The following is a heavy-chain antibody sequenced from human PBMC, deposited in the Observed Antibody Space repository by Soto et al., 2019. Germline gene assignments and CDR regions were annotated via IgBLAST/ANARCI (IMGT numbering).Heavy chain of an antibody. CDR3: ARVRGFSATVTTRNYYYYYGMDV. J-gene: IGHJ6*02. CDR2: ISAYNGNT. Sequence: VAAVKVSCKASGCTFTSYGISWVRQAPGQGLEWMGWISAYNGNTNYAQKLQGRVTMTTDTSTSTAYMELRSLRSDDTAVYYCARVRGFSATVTTRNYYYYYGMDVWGQGTTVTVSS. V-gene: IGHV1-18*01. D-gene: IGHD4-17*01. CDR1: GCTFTSYG.